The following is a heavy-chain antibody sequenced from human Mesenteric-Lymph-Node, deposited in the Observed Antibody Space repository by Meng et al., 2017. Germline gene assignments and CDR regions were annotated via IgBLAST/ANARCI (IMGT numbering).Heavy chain of an antibody. D-gene: IGHD3-3*01. J-gene: IGHJ2*01. CDR1: GFTFSSYS. CDR2: ISGSGGTT. Sequence: GESLKISCAASGFTFSSYSMNWVRQAPGKGLEWVSAISGSGGTTYYADSVKGRFTIFRDNSKNTLYLQMNSLRAEDTAVYYCAKCGHITMGRDWYFDHWGRGTLVTVSS. V-gene: IGHV3-23*01. CDR3: AKCGHITMGRDWYFDH.